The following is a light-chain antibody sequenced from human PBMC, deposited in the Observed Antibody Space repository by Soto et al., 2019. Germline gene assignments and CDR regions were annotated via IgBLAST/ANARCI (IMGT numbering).Light chain of an antibody. CDR1: QRVSSN. CDR2: VAS. J-gene: IGKJ4*01. CDR3: QQYNVWPLI. Sequence: EIVMTQSPATLSVSPGERATLSCRASQRVSSNLDWYQQKPGQNQKLLIYVASTRATGISARFSVSGSWTEVNRPFSCLQSEELAVYYWQQYNVWPLIFGGETKVEFK. V-gene: IGKV3-15*01.